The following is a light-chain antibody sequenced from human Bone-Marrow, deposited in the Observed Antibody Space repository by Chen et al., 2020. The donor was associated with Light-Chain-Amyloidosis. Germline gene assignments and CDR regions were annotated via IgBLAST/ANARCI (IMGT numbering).Light chain of an antibody. CDR3: QVWDRSSDRPV. J-gene: IGLJ3*02. CDR1: NIGSTS. V-gene: IGLV3-21*02. Sequence: SYVLTLPSSVSVAPGQTATIACGGNNIGSTSVHWYQQTPGQAPLMVVYDGSDRPSGIPDRLSGANSGNTATLTISRVEAGDEADYYCQVWDRSSDRPVFGGGTKLTVL. CDR2: DGS.